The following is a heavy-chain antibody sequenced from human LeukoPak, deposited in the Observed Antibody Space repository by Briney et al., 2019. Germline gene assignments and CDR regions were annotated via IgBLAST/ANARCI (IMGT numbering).Heavy chain of an antibody. CDR2: FYYSGNT. CDR3: TRYGDRSNREFDY. V-gene: IGHV4-39*01. CDR1: SGSIRSFY. D-gene: IGHD2-21*02. J-gene: IGHJ4*02. Sequence: PSETLSLTCTVSSGSIRSFYWGWIRQPPGKGLEWIASFYYSGNTYYNPSLQSRISISVDTSRSQFSLNLNSVTAADSAVYYCTRYGDRSNREFDYWGQGTLVTVSS.